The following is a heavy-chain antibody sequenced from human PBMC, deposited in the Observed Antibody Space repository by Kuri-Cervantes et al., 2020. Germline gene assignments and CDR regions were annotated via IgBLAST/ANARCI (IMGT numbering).Heavy chain of an antibody. V-gene: IGHV4-31*03. J-gene: IGHJ6*02. CDR1: GGSISSGGYY. D-gene: IGHD3-9*01. CDR3: ARDHEYYDILTGNYYYYYGMDV. Sequence: SETLSLTCTVSGGSISSGGYYWSWIRQHPGKGLEWIGYIYHSGSTYYNPSLKSRVSISVDTSKNQFSLELSSVTAADTAVYYCARDHEYYDILTGNYYYYYGMDVWGQGTTVTVSS. CDR2: IYHSGST.